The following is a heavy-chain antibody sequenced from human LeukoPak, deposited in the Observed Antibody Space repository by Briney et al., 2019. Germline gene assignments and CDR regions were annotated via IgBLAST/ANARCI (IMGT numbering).Heavy chain of an antibody. CDR1: SGSISNYY. V-gene: IGHV4-4*07. D-gene: IGHD6-19*01. Sequence: SETLSLTCTVSSGSISNYYWSWIRQSAGKGLEWIGRISSSGSTNYNPSLKSRVTMSVDTSKNRFSLNLTSVTAADTAVYYCARHAAVARPTYWGQGTLVTVSS. CDR2: ISSSGST. CDR3: ARHAAVARPTY. J-gene: IGHJ4*02.